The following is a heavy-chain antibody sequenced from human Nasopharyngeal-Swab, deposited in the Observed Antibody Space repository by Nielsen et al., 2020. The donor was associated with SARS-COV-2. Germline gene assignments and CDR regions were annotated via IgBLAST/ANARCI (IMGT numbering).Heavy chain of an antibody. Sequence: SETLSLTCTVSGGSISSSSYYWGWIRQPPGKGLEWIGSIYYSGSTYYNPSLKGRVTISVDTSKNQFSLKLSSVTAADTAVYYCASPIVVVPAASYWYFDLWGRGTLVTVSS. D-gene: IGHD2-2*01. V-gene: IGHV4-39*01. CDR2: IYYSGST. CDR3: ASPIVVVPAASYWYFDL. CDR1: GGSISSSSYY. J-gene: IGHJ2*01.